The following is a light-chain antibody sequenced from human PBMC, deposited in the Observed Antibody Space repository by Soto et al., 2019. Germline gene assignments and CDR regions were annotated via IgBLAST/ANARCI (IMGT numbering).Light chain of an antibody. Sequence: QYARTQSASVSGSPGQSITISCTGTRSDIGAYIFVSWYQQHPGKAPKLIIYDIANRPSGVSYRFSGSKSANTASLTISGLQADDEADYYCVSFTTKKSYVFGTGTKVTVL. CDR2: DIA. J-gene: IGLJ1*01. CDR1: RSDIGAYIF. V-gene: IGLV2-14*03. CDR3: VSFTTKKSYV.